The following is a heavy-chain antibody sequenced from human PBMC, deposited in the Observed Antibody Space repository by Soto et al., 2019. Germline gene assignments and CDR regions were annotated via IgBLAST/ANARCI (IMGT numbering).Heavy chain of an antibody. CDR2: IYSSGST. J-gene: IGHJ5*02. V-gene: IGHV4-59*08. Sequence: PSETLSLTSNVSGGSISSYYWSWIRQPPGKGVEWIGYIYSSGSTNYNPSLKSRVTISVDTSKNQFSLKLSSVTAADTAVYYCARTLYDFWSGYYWYWFDPWGQGTLVTVSS. CDR3: ARTLYDFWSGYYWYWFDP. CDR1: GGSISSYY. D-gene: IGHD3-3*01.